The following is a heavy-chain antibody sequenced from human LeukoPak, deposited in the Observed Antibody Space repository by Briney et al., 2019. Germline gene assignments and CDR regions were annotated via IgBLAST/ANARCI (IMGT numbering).Heavy chain of an antibody. D-gene: IGHD3-22*01. CDR2: ISSGSSFM. J-gene: IGHJ5*02. Sequence: GGSLRLSCVASGFTFSSNGMNWVRQAPGKGLEWVSSISSGSSFMYYADSVKGRFTISRDNAKNSLYLQMNSLRAKDTALYYCARDYYDSSGSSWFDPWGQGTLVTVSS. CDR1: GFTFSSNG. CDR3: ARDYYDSSGSSWFDP. V-gene: IGHV3-21*01.